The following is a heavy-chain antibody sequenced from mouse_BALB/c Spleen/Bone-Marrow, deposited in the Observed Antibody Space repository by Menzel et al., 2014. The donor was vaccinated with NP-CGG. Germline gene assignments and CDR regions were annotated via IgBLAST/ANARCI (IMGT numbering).Heavy chain of an antibody. CDR3: ARSTSTMDY. D-gene: IGHD1-1*02. CDR2: IYPGDGDT. V-gene: IGHV1-80*01. Sequence: QVQLKQSGAELARPGSSLKISCKASGYAFSSYWMNWVKQRPGQGLEWIGQIYPGDGDTNYNGKFKGKATLTADKSSSTAYMQLSSLTSEDSAVYFCARSTSTMDYWGQGTTLTVSS. J-gene: IGHJ2*01. CDR1: GYAFSSYW.